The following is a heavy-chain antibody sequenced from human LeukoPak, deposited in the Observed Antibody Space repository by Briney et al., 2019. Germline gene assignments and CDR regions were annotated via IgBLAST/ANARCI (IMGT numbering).Heavy chain of an antibody. CDR3: ARGTFYYDRSGYPGLDY. D-gene: IGHD3-22*01. CDR2: IYYSGST. CDR1: GGSINSYY. J-gene: IGHJ4*02. V-gene: IGHV4-59*01. Sequence: SETLSLTCTVSGGSINSYYWSWIRQPPGKGLEWIGYIYYSGSTSYSPSLKSRVTISVDTSKNQFSLKLSSVTAADTAVYYCARGTFYYDRSGYPGLDYWGQGTLVTVSS.